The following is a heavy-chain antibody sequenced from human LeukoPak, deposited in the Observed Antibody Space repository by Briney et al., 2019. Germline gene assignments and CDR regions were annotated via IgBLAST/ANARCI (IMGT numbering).Heavy chain of an antibody. D-gene: IGHD3-3*01. CDR2: IWYDGSNK. V-gene: IGHV3-33*01. J-gene: IGHJ4*02. CDR1: GFTFSSYG. CDR3: ARGPYYDFWSGYSEY. Sequence: GGSLRLSCAASGFTFSSYGMHWVRQAPGKGLEWVAVIWYDGSNKHYADSVKGRFTISRDNSKNTLYLQMNSLRAEDTAVYYCARGPYYDFWSGYSEYWGQGTLVTVSS.